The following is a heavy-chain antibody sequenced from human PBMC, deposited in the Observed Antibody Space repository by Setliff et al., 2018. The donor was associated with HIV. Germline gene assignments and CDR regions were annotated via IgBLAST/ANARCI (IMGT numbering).Heavy chain of an antibody. Sequence: PSETLSLTCTVSGASLNSGSYFWSWVRQPAGKGLEWIGRIYTSGDTNYNPSLKSRVTISMDTSKKQFSLKLRSVTAADTAVYHCAREAEQDYDVVTETLVEGAYIQFWGQGSLVTVSS. J-gene: IGHJ1*01. D-gene: IGHD3-9*01. CDR2: IYTSGDT. CDR3: AREAEQDYDVVTETLVEGAYIQF. V-gene: IGHV4-61*02. CDR1: GASLNSGSYF.